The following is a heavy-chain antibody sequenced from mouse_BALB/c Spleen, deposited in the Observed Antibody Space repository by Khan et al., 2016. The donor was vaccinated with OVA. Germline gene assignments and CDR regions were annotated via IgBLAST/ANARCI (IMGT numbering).Heavy chain of an antibody. V-gene: IGHV5-6-5*01. CDR3: ARDYWFAY. Sequence: EVKLMESGGGLVKPGGSLKLSCAASGFTFSNYAMSWVRQSPEKRLEWVASISSGDSTYYPDSVKGRFTISRDNARNILYLQMSRLRSEDTSMYYCARDYWFAYWGQGTLVTVSA. CDR2: ISSGDST. CDR1: GFTFSNYA. J-gene: IGHJ3*01.